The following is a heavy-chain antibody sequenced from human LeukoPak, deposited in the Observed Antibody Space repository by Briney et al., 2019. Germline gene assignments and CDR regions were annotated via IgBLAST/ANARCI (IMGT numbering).Heavy chain of an antibody. D-gene: IGHD2-2*01. Sequence: GGSLRLSCVGSGFSVSDNYMTWVRQAPGKGPEWVSVTYSGGTTYYADSVEGRFTISRDSAKNTLYLQMKDLRSEDTAIYYCAKEGGLGYCSTTGCAFAHWGRGTLVTVSS. CDR3: AKEGGLGYCSTTGCAFAH. CDR1: GFSVSDNY. CDR2: TYSGGTT. V-gene: IGHV3-53*01. J-gene: IGHJ4*02.